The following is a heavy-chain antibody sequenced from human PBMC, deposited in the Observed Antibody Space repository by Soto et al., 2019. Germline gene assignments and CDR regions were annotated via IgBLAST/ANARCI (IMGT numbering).Heavy chain of an antibody. Sequence: QVQLVESGGGVVQPGRSLRLSCAASGFTFSSYAMHWFRQAPGKGLEWVAVISYDGSNKYYADSVKGRFTISRDNSKNTLYLQMNSLSAEDTAVYYCAYGDDYITLNGYWGQGTLVTVSS. CDR3: AYGDDYITLNGY. V-gene: IGHV3-30-3*01. CDR2: ISYDGSNK. D-gene: IGHD4-4*01. CDR1: GFTFSSYA. J-gene: IGHJ4*02.